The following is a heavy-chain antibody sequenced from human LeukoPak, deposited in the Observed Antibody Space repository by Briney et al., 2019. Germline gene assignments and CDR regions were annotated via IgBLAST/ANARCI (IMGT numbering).Heavy chain of an antibody. CDR1: GGSISSGGYY. CDR3: ARGPYGDYVDYYYGMDV. J-gene: IGHJ6*02. V-gene: IGHV4-31*03. Sequence: SETLSLTCTVSGGSISSGGYYWSWIRQHPGKGLEWIGYIYYSGSTYYNPSLKSRVTISVDTSKNQFSLKLGSVTAADTAVYYCARGPYGDYVDYYYGMDVWGQGTTVTVSS. D-gene: IGHD4-17*01. CDR2: IYYSGST.